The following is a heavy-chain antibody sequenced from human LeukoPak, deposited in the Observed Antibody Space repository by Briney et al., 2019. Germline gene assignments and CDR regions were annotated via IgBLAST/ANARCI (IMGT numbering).Heavy chain of an antibody. Sequence: PGGSLRLSCAASGFTFSSYGMHWVRQAPGKGLEWVAVISYDGSNKHYADSVKGRFTISRDNSKNTLYLQMNSLRAEDTAVYYCAKDIQVAGSFDYWGQGTLVTVSS. CDR2: ISYDGSNK. D-gene: IGHD6-19*01. CDR3: AKDIQVAGSFDY. V-gene: IGHV3-30*18. CDR1: GFTFSSYG. J-gene: IGHJ4*02.